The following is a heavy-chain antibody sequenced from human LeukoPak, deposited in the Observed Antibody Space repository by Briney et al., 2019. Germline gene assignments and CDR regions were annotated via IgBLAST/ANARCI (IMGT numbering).Heavy chain of an antibody. CDR2: IYGSGST. CDR1: GGSISSYY. J-gene: IGHJ2*01. V-gene: IGHV4-59*01. Sequence: PSETLSLTCTVSGGSISSYYWSWIRQPPGKGLEWIGHIYGSGSTNYNPSLKSRVTISIDTSKKQFSLKLTSVTAADTAIYYCARSGGWVTAYWYFDLWGRGALVTVSS. CDR3: ARSGGWVTAYWYFDL. D-gene: IGHD2-21*02.